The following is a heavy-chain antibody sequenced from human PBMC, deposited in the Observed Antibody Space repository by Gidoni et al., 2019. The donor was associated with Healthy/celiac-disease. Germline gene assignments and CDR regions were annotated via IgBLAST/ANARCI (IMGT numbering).Heavy chain of an antibody. CDR3: ARGGGRGVIRGFDY. V-gene: IGHV4-34*01. CDR1: GGSFSGYY. J-gene: IGHJ4*02. D-gene: IGHD3-10*01. CDR2: INHSGST. Sequence: QVQLQQWGAGLLKPSETLSLTCAVYGGSFSGYYWSWIRQPPGKGLEWIGEINHSGSTNYNPSLKSRVTISVDTSKNQFSLKLSSVTAADTAVYYCARGGGRGVIRGFDYWGQGTLVTVSS.